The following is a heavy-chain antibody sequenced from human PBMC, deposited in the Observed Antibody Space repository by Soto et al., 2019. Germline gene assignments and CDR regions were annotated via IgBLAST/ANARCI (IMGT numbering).Heavy chain of an antibody. Sequence: PGESLKISCNGSGYSFTSYWISWVRQMPGKGLEWMGRIDPSDSYTNYSPSFQGHVTISADKSISTAYLQWSSLKASDTAMYYCARYCSSTSCYTDYYYYGMDVWGQGTTVTVSS. CDR3: ARYCSSTSCYTDYYYYGMDV. D-gene: IGHD2-2*02. CDR2: IDPSDSYT. J-gene: IGHJ6*02. CDR1: GYSFTSYW. V-gene: IGHV5-10-1*01.